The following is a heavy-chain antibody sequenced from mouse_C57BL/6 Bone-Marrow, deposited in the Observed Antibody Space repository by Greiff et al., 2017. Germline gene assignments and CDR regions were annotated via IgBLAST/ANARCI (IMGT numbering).Heavy chain of an antibody. D-gene: IGHD2-4*01. CDR2: IDPSDSYT. CDR3: ARRGYDYDGYFEV. Sequence: QVQLQQPGAELVMPGASVKLSCKASGYTFTSYWMHWVKQRPGQGLEWIGEIDPSDSYTNYNQKFKGKSTLTVDKSSSTAYMQLSSLTSEDSAVXYCARRGYDYDGYFEVWGTGATVTVSS. J-gene: IGHJ1*03. V-gene: IGHV1-69*01. CDR1: GYTFTSYW.